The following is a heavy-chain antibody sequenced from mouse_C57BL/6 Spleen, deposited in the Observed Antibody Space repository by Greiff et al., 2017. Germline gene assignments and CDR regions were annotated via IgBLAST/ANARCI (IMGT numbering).Heavy chain of an antibody. CDR3: ARYIIEGYDAMDY. CDR2: IRNKANGYTT. J-gene: IGHJ4*01. CDR1: GFTFTDYY. V-gene: IGHV7-3*01. Sequence: EVHLVESGGGLVQPGGSLSLSCAASGFTFTDYYMSWVRQPPGKALEWLGFIRNKANGYTTEYSASVKGRFTISRDNSQSILYLQMNALRAEDSATYYCARYIIEGYDAMDYWGQGTSVTVSS.